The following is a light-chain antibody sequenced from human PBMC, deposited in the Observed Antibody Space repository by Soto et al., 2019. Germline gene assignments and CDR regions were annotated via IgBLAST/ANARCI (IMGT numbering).Light chain of an antibody. CDR1: SSDVGGYNY. Sequence: QSALTQPASVSGSPGQSITISCTGTSSDVGGYNYVSWYQQHPGKAPKPMIYEVSNRPSGVSNRFSGSKSGNTASLTISGLQAEDEADYYCSSYTSSSTYYVFGTGTKVTV. J-gene: IGLJ1*01. V-gene: IGLV2-14*01. CDR2: EVS. CDR3: SSYTSSSTYYV.